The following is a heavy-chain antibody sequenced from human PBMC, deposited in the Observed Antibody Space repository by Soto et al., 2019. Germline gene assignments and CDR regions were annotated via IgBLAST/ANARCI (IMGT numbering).Heavy chain of an antibody. V-gene: IGHV4-59*01. D-gene: IGHD4-17*01. CDR3: ASDYGDAFDT. J-gene: IGHJ3*02. CDR2: IYYSGST. CDR1: GGSISSYY. Sequence: QVQLQESGPGLVKPSETLSLTCTVSGGSISSYYWSWIRQPPGKGLEWIGYIYYSGSTNYNPSLTRRVTITVNTSKNRYSRKLSSVTAADTAVSYCASDYGDAFDTWGQGTMVTVSS.